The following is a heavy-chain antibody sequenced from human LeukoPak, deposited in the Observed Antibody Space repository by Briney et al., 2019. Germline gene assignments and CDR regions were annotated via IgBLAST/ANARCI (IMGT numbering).Heavy chain of an antibody. CDR1: GFTFDDYA. CDR2: TSWNSGSI. Sequence: QAGGSLRLSCAASGFTFDDYAMHWVRQAPGKGLEWVSGTSWNSGSIGYADSVKGRFTISRDNAKNSLYLQMNSLRAEDTALYYCARRYYDSSGYPGAFDIWGQGTIVTVSS. CDR3: ARRYYDSSGYPGAFDI. D-gene: IGHD3-22*01. V-gene: IGHV3-9*01. J-gene: IGHJ3*02.